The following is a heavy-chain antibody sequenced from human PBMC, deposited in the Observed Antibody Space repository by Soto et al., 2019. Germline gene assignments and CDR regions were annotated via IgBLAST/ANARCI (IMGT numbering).Heavy chain of an antibody. D-gene: IGHD3-3*01. Sequence: ASVKVSCKASGYTFTSYAMHWVRQAPGQRLEWMGWINAGNGNTKYSQKFQGRVTITRDTSASTAYMELSSLRSEDTAVYYCARDGARYDFWSGYQSEANWFDPWGQGTLVTVSS. J-gene: IGHJ5*02. CDR1: GYTFTSYA. CDR2: INAGNGNT. CDR3: ARDGARYDFWSGYQSEANWFDP. V-gene: IGHV1-3*01.